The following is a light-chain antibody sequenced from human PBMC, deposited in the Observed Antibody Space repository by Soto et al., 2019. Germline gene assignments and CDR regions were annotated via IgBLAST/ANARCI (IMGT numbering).Light chain of an antibody. CDR3: SSYAGSNNPYV. CDR2: EVT. J-gene: IGLJ1*01. V-gene: IGLV2-8*01. Sequence: QSALTQPPSASGSPGQSVTISCTGTSGDIGGYDYVSWYQQHPGKAPKLMIYEVTKRPLGVPDRFSGSKSGNTASLTVSGLQAEDEADYYCSSYAGSNNPYVFGTGTKLIVL. CDR1: SGDIGGYDY.